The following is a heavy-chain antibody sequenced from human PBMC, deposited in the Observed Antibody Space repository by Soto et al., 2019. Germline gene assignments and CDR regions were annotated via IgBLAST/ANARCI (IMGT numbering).Heavy chain of an antibody. D-gene: IGHD4-17*01. J-gene: IGHJ6*02. CDR1: GFTFDDYA. CDR2: ISWNSGSI. Sequence: EVPLVESGGGLVQPGRSLRLSCAASGFTFDDYAMHWVRQAPGKGLEWVSGISWNSGSIGYADSVKGRFTISRDNAKNSLYLQMNSLRAEDTALYYCAKDTMMTTVTTAYYYGMDVWGQGTTVTVSS. CDR3: AKDTMMTTVTTAYYYGMDV. V-gene: IGHV3-9*01.